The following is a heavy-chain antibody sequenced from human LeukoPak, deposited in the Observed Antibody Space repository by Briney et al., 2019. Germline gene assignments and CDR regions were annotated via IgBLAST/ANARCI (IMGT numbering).Heavy chain of an antibody. CDR1: GGSISSGSYY. D-gene: IGHD2-2*01. Sequence: PSQTLSLTCTVSGGSISSGSYYWSWIRQPAGKGLEWIGRVYTSGSTNYNPSLKSRVTISVDTSKNQFSLKLSSVTAADTAVYYCARGSRIVVVPAAMNLGHLFDRFDPWGQGTLVTVSS. V-gene: IGHV4-61*02. J-gene: IGHJ5*02. CDR3: ARGSRIVVVPAAMNLGHLFDRFDP. CDR2: VYTSGST.